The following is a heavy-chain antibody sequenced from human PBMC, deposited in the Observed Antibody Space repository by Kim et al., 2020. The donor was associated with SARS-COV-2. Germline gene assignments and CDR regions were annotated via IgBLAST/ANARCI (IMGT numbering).Heavy chain of an antibody. CDR1: GGSFSGYY. D-gene: IGHD2-21*02. CDR3: ARTVVTPDY. J-gene: IGHJ4*02. CDR2: INHSGST. Sequence: SETLSLTCAVYGGSFSGYYWSWIRQPPGKGLEWIGEINHSGSTNYNPSLKSRVTISVDTSKNQFSLKLSSVTAADTAVYYCARTVVTPDYWGQGTLVTVS. V-gene: IGHV4-34*01.